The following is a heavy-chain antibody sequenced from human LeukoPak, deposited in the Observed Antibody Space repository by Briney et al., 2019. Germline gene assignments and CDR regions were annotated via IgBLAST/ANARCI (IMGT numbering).Heavy chain of an antibody. CDR3: ARDQNCSSTSCYGFDY. CDR2: ISSSSSYI. D-gene: IGHD2-2*01. J-gene: IGHJ4*02. CDR1: GFTFSSYS. Sequence: GGSLRLSCAASGFTFSSYSITWVRQAPGKGLEWVSSISSSSSYIYYADSVKGRFTISRDNAKNSLYLQMNSLRAEDTAVYYCARDQNCSSTSCYGFDYWGQGTLVTVSS. V-gene: IGHV3-21*01.